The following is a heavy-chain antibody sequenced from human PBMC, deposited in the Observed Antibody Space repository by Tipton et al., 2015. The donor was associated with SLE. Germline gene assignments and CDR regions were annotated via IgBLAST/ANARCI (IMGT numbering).Heavy chain of an antibody. CDR1: GGSISSSSYY. D-gene: IGHD5-18*01. CDR2: IYYSGST. J-gene: IGHJ4*02. CDR3: ARVPGYSSSRYFDY. Sequence: GLVKPSETLSLTCTVSGGSISSSSYYWGWIRQPPGKGLEWIGSIYYSGSTNYNPSLKSRVTISVDTSKNQFSLKLSSVTAADTAVYYCARVPGYSSSRYFDYWGQGTLVTVSS. V-gene: IGHV4-39*07.